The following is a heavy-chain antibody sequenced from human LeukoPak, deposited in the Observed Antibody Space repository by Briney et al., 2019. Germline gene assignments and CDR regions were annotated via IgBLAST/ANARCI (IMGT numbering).Heavy chain of an antibody. CDR2: IYYSGST. V-gene: IGHV4-30-4*08. CDR3: ASELRNNWFDP. CDR1: GGSISSGDYY. D-gene: IGHD1-26*01. J-gene: IGHJ5*02. Sequence: PSETLSLTCTVSGGSISSGDYYWSWIRQPPGKGLEWIGYIYYSGSTYYNPSLKSRVTISVDTSKNQFSLKLSSVTPADTAVYYCASELRNNWFDPWGQGTLVTVSS.